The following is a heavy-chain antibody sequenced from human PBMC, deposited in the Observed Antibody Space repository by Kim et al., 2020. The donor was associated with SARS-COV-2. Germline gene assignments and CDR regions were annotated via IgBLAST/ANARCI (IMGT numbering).Heavy chain of an antibody. CDR3: ARRFVRGTHSSGYQDY. CDR1: GGSFSGYY. V-gene: IGHV4-34*01. Sequence: SETLSLTCAVYGGSFSGYYWSWIRQPPGKGLEWIGEINHSGSTNYNPSLKSRVTISVDTSKNQFSLKLSSVTAADTAVYYCARRFVRGTHSSGYQDYWGQGTLVTVSS. D-gene: IGHD3-22*01. CDR2: INHSGST. J-gene: IGHJ4*02.